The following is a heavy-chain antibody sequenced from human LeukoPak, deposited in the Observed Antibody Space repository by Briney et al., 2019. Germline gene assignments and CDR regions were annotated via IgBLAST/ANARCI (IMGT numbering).Heavy chain of an antibody. CDR2: IYHSGST. Sequence: SETLSLTCAVSGGSISSSNWWSWVRQPPGKGLEWIGEIYHSGSTYYNPSLNSRVTMSVDTSKNQFSLKLSSVTAADTAVFYCARLYSSGWYLWGQGTLVTVSS. CDR1: GGSISSSNW. J-gene: IGHJ5*02. V-gene: IGHV4-4*02. D-gene: IGHD6-19*01. CDR3: ARLYSSGWYL.